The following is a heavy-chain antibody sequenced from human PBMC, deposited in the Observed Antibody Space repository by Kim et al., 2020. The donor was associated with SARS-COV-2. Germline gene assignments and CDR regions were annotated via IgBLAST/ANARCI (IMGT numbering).Heavy chain of an antibody. CDR3: ARQGGSYSFVGWLDP. Sequence: SETLSLACSVSGISINSNTYYWGWIRQPPGKGLEWIGMIFHSGTAYYSASLKGRVTMSLDISKNQFSLSLTSVTAADTAIYYCARQGGSYSFVGWLDPWG. CDR1: GISINSNTYY. CDR2: IFHSGTA. J-gene: IGHJ5*02. D-gene: IGHD1-26*01. V-gene: IGHV4-39*01.